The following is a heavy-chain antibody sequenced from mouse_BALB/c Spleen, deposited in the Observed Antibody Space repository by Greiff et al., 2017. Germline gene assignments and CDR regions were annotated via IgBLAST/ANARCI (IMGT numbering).Heavy chain of an antibody. J-gene: IGHJ3*01. CDR1: GFSLTSYG. CDR3: ARNKGYDPTLAY. V-gene: IGHV2-2*02. Sequence: QVQLQQSGPGLVQPSQSLSITCTVSGFSLTSYGVHWVRQSPGKGLEWLGVIWSGGSTDYNAAFISRLSISKDNSKSQVFFKMNSLQANDTAIYYCARNKGYDPTLAYWGQGTLVTVSA. D-gene: IGHD2-3*01. CDR2: IWSGGST.